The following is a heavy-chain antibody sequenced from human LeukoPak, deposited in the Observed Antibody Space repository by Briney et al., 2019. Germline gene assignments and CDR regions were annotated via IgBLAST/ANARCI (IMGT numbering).Heavy chain of an antibody. CDR2: IYHSGST. CDR3: ARVLRYFDWLFGFFDY. D-gene: IGHD3-9*01. Sequence: SETLSLTCAVSGGSISGSNWWSWVRQPPGKGLEWIGEIYHSGSTNYNPSLKSRVTISVDKSKNQFSLKLSSVTAADTAVYYCARVLRYFDWLFGFFDYWGQGTLVTVSS. J-gene: IGHJ4*02. V-gene: IGHV4-4*02. CDR1: GGSISGSNW.